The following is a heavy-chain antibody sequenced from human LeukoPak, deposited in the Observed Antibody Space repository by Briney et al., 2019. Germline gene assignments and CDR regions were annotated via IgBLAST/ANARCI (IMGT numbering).Heavy chain of an antibody. CDR1: GGSISRGDYY. V-gene: IGHV4-30-4*02. J-gene: IGHJ5*02. CDR2: IYYSGST. CDR3: ASRRGRDPGDNWFDP. D-gene: IGHD2-15*01. Sequence: PSDTLSLTCTVSGGSISRGDYYWSWIRQPPGKGLEWIEYIYYSGSTYYNPSLKSRVTISVDTSKTQFSVKLSSVTAADTAVYDCASRRGRDPGDNWFDPWGQGTLVTVSS.